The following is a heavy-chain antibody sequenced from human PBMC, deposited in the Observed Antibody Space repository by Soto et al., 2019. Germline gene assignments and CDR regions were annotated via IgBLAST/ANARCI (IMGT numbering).Heavy chain of an antibody. Sequence: QVQLVQSGAEVKKPRASVRVSCEASGYTFTSYGISWVRQAPGQGLEWMGWISVYSGSTNYAQKLQGRVTMTTDRSTRAVYMELRSLRSDDTAVYYCARDSWGLAVPDYHYYAMDVWGQGTTVTVS. D-gene: IGHD6-19*01. V-gene: IGHV1-18*04. CDR1: GYTFTSYG. CDR3: ARDSWGLAVPDYHYYAMDV. J-gene: IGHJ6*02. CDR2: ISVYSGST.